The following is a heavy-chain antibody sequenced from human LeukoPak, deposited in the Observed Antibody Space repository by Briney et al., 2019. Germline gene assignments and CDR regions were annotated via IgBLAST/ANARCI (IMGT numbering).Heavy chain of an antibody. Sequence: PGGSLRLSCAASGFTFSSYEMNWVRQAPGKGLEWVSYIGSSGSTIYYADSVKGRFTISRDNAKNSLYLQMNSLRAEDTAVYYCASTYYDILTGYHRPYYFDYWGQGTLVTVSS. V-gene: IGHV3-48*03. J-gene: IGHJ4*02. CDR1: GFTFSSYE. D-gene: IGHD3-9*01. CDR2: IGSSGSTI. CDR3: ASTYYDILTGYHRPYYFDY.